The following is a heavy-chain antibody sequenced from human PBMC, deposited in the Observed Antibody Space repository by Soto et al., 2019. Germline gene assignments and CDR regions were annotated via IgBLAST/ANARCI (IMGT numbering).Heavy chain of an antibody. CDR1: GFSLSTSGVG. CDR2: IYWDDDK. V-gene: IGHV2-5*02. J-gene: IGHJ4*02. CDR3: AHRYGVDYSNSKVRFDY. Sequence: SGPTLVNPTQTLTLTCTFSGFSLSTSGVGVGWIRQPPGKALEWLALIYWDDDKRYSPSLKSRLTITKDTSKNQVVLTMTNMDPVDTATYYCAHRYGVDYSNSKVRFDYWGQGTLVTVSS. D-gene: IGHD4-4*01.